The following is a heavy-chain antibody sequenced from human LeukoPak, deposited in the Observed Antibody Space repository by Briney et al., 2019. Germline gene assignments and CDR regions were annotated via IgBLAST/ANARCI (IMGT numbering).Heavy chain of an antibody. V-gene: IGHV1-8*01. CDR1: GYTFTSYD. Sequence: GASVKVSCTASGYTFTSYDINWVRQAPGQGLEWMGWMNPNSGNTGYAQKFQGRVTMTRNTSISTAYMELSSLRSEDTAVYYCARTYYDILTGYYYFDYWGQGTLVTVSS. CDR2: MNPNSGNT. J-gene: IGHJ4*02. CDR3: ARTYYDILTGYYYFDY. D-gene: IGHD3-9*01.